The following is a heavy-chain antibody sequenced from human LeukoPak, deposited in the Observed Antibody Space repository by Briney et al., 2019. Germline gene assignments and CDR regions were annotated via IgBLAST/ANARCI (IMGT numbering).Heavy chain of an antibody. J-gene: IGHJ4*02. Sequence: SETLSLTCTVSGGSISSYYWSWIRQPPGKGLEWIGYIYYSGSTNYNPSLKSRVTISVDTSKNQFSLKLSSVTAADTAVYYCAGLAAARSYYFDYWGQGTLVTVSS. CDR3: AGLAAARSYYFDY. CDR1: GGSISSYY. D-gene: IGHD6-25*01. CDR2: IYYSGST. V-gene: IGHV4-59*08.